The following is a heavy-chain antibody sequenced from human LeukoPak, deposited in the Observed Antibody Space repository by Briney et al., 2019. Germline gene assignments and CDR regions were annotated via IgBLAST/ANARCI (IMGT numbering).Heavy chain of an antibody. J-gene: IGHJ4*02. CDR1: GFTFSSYG. Sequence: GGSLRLSCAASGFTFSSYGMHWVRQAPGKGLEWVAVIWYDGSNKNYADSVKGRFTISRDNSKNTLYLQMNSLGAEDTAVYYCARDYTEDTAMVFLFDYWGQGTLVTVSS. CDR3: ARDYTEDTAMVFLFDY. D-gene: IGHD5-18*01. CDR2: IWYDGSNK. V-gene: IGHV3-33*01.